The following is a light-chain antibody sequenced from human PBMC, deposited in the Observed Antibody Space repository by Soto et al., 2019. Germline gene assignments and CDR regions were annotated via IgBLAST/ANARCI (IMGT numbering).Light chain of an antibody. Sequence: DIQMTQSPSTLSASVGDRVTITCRASQYIYNYLSWYQQKPGKAPKXLIYDASSLQSGVPPRFSGSGSGTDLTLSINSLQPEDCETYDCQQTYSTPLTFGGGTKVDIK. J-gene: IGKJ4*01. CDR3: QQTYSTPLT. CDR1: QYIYNY. CDR2: DAS. V-gene: IGKV1-39*01.